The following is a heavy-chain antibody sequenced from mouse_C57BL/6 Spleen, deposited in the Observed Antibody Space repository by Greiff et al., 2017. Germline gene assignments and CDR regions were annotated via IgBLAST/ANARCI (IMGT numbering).Heavy chain of an antibody. CDR1: GFTFSSYT. V-gene: IGHV5-9*01. J-gene: IGHJ2*01. CDR2: ISGGGGNT. D-gene: IGHD1-1*01. Sequence: EVKVVESGGGLVKPGGSLKLSCAASGFTFSSYTMSWVRQTPEKRLEWVATISGGGGNTYYPDSVKGRFTISRDNAKHTLYLQMSSLRSEDTDLYYCARGAEYYGRRNYFDYWGQGTTLTVSS. CDR3: ARGAEYYGRRNYFDY.